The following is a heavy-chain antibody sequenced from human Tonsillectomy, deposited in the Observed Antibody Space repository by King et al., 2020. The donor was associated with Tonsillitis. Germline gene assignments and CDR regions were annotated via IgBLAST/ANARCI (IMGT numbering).Heavy chain of an antibody. V-gene: IGHV4-61*01. D-gene: IGHD1-26*01. CDR2: IYYSGST. J-gene: IGHJ4*02. CDR3: ARMASGSYGWADY. CDR1: GGSVSSGSYY. Sequence: VQLQESGPGLVKPSETLSLTCTVSGGSVSSGSYYWSWIRQPTGQGLEWIGYIYYSGSTNYNPSLKSRVTISVDTSKNQFSLKLSSVTAADTAVDYCARMASGSYGWADYWGQGALVSVSS.